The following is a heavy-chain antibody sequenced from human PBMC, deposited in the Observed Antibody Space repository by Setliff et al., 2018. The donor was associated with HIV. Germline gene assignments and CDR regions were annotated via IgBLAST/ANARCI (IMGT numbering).Heavy chain of an antibody. Sequence: SETLSLTCTVSGGSISSGGYYWSWIRQPAGKGLEWIGRIYTSGSTNYNPSLKSRLTISVDTSKNQFSPTLSSVTAADTAVYYCARDPSYSSAWYVGPIDYWGQGTLVTVSS. CDR2: IYTSGST. CDR1: GGSISSGGYY. J-gene: IGHJ4*02. V-gene: IGHV4-61*02. D-gene: IGHD6-19*01. CDR3: ARDPSYSSAWYVGPIDY.